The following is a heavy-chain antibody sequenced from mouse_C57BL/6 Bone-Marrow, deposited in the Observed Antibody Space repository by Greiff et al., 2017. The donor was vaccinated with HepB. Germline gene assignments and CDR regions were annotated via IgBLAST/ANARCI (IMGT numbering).Heavy chain of an antibody. V-gene: IGHV1-64*01. J-gene: IGHJ3*01. CDR2: IHPNSGST. D-gene: IGHD2-1*01. CDR3: ARDYGNYVAY. Sequence: QVQLQQPGAELVKPGASVKLSCKASGYTFTSYWMHWVKQRPGQGLEWIGMIHPNSGSTKYNEKFKSKATLTVDKSSSTAYMQLSSLTSEDSAVYYCARDYGNYVAYWCQGTLVTVSA. CDR1: GYTFTSYW.